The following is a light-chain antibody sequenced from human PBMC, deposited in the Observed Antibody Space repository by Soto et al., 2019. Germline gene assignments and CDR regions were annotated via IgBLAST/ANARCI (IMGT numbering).Light chain of an antibody. CDR2: DVT. CDR3: SSYTISSTFV. V-gene: IGLV2-14*03. CDR1: SSDIGAYKY. Sequence: QSVLTQPASVSWSPGQSITISCTGTSSDIGAYKYVSWYQQHPGRAPKLMIFDVTNRPSGVSNRFSGSKSGNTASLTISGLQADDEADYYCSSYTISSTFVFGTGTKVTVL. J-gene: IGLJ1*01.